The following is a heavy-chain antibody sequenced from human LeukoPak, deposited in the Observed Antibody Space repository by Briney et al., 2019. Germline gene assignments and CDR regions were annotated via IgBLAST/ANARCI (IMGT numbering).Heavy chain of an antibody. Sequence: PGGSLRLSCVASGFTFSGYWMSWVRQAPGKGLEWVANIKVDGSEKYYVDAVKGRFTISRDNAKDSLYLQMNGLRAEDTAIYYCARAQWTAFDYYYYMDVWGKGTTVTVSS. J-gene: IGHJ6*03. D-gene: IGHD3/OR15-3a*01. CDR2: IKVDGSEK. CDR3: ARAQWTAFDYYYYMDV. CDR1: GFTFSGYW. V-gene: IGHV3-7*01.